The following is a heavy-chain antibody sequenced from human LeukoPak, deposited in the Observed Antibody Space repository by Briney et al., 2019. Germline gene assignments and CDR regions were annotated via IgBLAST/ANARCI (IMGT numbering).Heavy chain of an antibody. V-gene: IGHV3-53*01. J-gene: IGHJ3*02. CDR2: IYSGGST. D-gene: IGHD3-9*01. Sequence: HPGGSLRLSCAASGFTFSSYSMSWVRQAPGKGLEWVSVIYSGGSTYYADSVKGRFTISRDNSKNTLYLQMNSLRAEDTAVYYCARALLNYDILTGYSQSAFDIWGQGTMVTVSS. CDR1: GFTFSSYS. CDR3: ARALLNYDILTGYSQSAFDI.